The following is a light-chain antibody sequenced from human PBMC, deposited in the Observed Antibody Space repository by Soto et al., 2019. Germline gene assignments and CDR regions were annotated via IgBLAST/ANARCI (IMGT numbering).Light chain of an antibody. CDR3: SSYSISTAYL. V-gene: IGLV2-14*01. J-gene: IGLJ1*01. CDR1: ISDVGGYDY. CDR2: EVS. Sequence: QSVLTQPASLSGSPGQSITISCTGTISDVGGYDYVSWYQIQPGKAPKLQVFEVSNRPSGVSYRFSGSKSGNTASLTISGLQAEDEADYFCSSYSISTAYLFGTGTKVTVL.